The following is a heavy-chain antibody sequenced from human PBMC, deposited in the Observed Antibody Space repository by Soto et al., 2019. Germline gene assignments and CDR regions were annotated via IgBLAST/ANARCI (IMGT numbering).Heavy chain of an antibody. J-gene: IGHJ4*02. CDR2: IRSKTYGGTT. CDR1: GFTFRDSA. CDR3: AKDSDYNDVVTGYYLFEY. V-gene: IGHV3-49*03. Sequence: GGSLRLSWIGSGFTFRDSALSWFRQAPGKGLEWISFIRSKTYGGTTEYAPSVQGRFTISRDDSRSSAYLQMDSLKTEDTAVYFCAKDSDYNDVVTGYYLFEYWGKGPPVTVSS. D-gene: IGHD3-9*01.